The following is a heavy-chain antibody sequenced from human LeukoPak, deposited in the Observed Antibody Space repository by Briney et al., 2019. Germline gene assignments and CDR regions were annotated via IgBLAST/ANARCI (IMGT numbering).Heavy chain of an antibody. Sequence: GRSLRLSCAASGFTFSSYAMHWVRQAPGKGLEWVAVISYDGSNKYYADSVKGRFTISRDNSKNTLYLQMNSLRAEDTAVYYCAKEGYDSSGYGNFCDFDYWGQGTLVTVSS. V-gene: IGHV3-30-3*01. CDR2: ISYDGSNK. D-gene: IGHD3-22*01. CDR3: AKEGYDSSGYGNFCDFDY. CDR1: GFTFSSYA. J-gene: IGHJ4*02.